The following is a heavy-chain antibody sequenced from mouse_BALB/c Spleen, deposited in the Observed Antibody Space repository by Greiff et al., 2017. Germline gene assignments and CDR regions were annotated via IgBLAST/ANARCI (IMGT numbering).Heavy chain of an antibody. CDR3: AREGVYAMDY. CDR2: INPGSGGT. Sequence: VKLQESGAELVRPGTSVKVSCKASGYAFTNYLIEWVKQRPGQGLEWIGVINPGSGGTNYNEKFKGKATLTADKSSSTAYMQLSSLTSDDSAVYFCAREGVYAMDYWGQGTSVTVSS. V-gene: IGHV1-54*03. CDR1: GYAFTNYL. J-gene: IGHJ4*01.